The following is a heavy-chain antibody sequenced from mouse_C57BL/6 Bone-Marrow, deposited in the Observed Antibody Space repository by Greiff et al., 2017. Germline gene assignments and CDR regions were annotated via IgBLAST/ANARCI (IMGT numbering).Heavy chain of an antibody. CDR2: INPSNGGT. CDR3: ARPITTVVATDWYFDV. CDR1: GYTFTSYW. V-gene: IGHV1-53*01. J-gene: IGHJ1*03. Sequence: QVQLQQSGTELVKPGASVKLSCKASGYTFTSYWMHWVKQRPGQGLEWIGNINPSNGGTNYNEKFKSKATLTVDKSSSTAYMQLSSLTSEDSAVYYCARPITTVVATDWYFDVWGTGTTVTVSS. D-gene: IGHD1-1*01.